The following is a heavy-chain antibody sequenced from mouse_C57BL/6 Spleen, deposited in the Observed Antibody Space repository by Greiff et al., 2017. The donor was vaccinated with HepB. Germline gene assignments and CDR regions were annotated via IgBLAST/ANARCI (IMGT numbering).Heavy chain of an antibody. CDR1: GFTFSDYG. Sequence: EVKVVESGGGLVKPGGSLKLSCAASGFTFSDYGMHWVRQAPEQGLEWVAYISSGSSTIYYADTVKGRFTISRDNATNTLFLQMTSLRSEDTAMYYCARKTFDYWGQGTTLTVSS. CDR3: ARKTFDY. CDR2: ISSGSSTI. J-gene: IGHJ2*01. V-gene: IGHV5-17*01.